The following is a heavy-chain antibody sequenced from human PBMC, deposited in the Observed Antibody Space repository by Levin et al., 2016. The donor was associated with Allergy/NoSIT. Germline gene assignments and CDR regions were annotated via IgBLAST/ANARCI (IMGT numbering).Heavy chain of an antibody. CDR3: AKDLAYRGAVALDY. D-gene: IGHD6-19*01. V-gene: IGHV3-21*04. CDR2: ISSSSSYI. J-gene: IGHJ4*02. Sequence: WIRQPPGKGLEWVSSISSSSSYIYYADSVKGRFTISRDNAKNSLYLQMNSLRAEDTAVYYCAKDLAYRGAVALDYWGQGTLVTVSS.